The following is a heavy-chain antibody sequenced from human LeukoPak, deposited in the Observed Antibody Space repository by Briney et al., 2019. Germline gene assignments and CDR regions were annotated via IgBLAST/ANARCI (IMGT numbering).Heavy chain of an antibody. CDR2: ISYDGSNK. CDR3: AKLAVIPYYYDSSGYPYFDY. D-gene: IGHD3-22*01. J-gene: IGHJ4*02. V-gene: IGHV3-30*18. CDR1: GYTFSYYG. Sequence: GVSQRLSCAASGYTFSYYGMQWVRQARGKGLEWVAVISYDGSNKYYADSVKGRFTISRDNSKNTLYLQMNSLRAEDTAVYYCAKLAVIPYYYDSSGYPYFDYWGQGTLVTVSS.